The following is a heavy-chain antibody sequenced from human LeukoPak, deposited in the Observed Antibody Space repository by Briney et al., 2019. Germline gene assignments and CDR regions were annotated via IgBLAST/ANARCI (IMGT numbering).Heavy chain of an antibody. D-gene: IGHD3-22*01. J-gene: IGHJ5*02. CDR1: GFTFDDYG. CDR3: ARDLGQYYDTSDNWFDP. CDR2: INWNGGST. Sequence: GGSPRLSCAASGFTFDDYGMSWVRQAPGKGLEWVSGINWNGGSTGYADSVKGRFTISRDNAKNSLYLQMNSLRAEDTALYYCARDLGQYYDTSDNWFDPWGQGTLVTVSS. V-gene: IGHV3-20*04.